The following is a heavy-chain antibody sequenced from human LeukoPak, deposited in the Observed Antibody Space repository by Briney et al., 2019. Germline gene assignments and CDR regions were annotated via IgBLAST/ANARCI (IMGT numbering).Heavy chain of an antibody. CDR2: IYYSGST. CDR1: GGSVSSGSYY. J-gene: IGHJ6*02. Sequence: SETLSLTCTVSGGSVSSGSYYWSWIRQPPGKGLEWIGYIYYSGSTNYNPSLKSRVTISVDTSKNQFSLKLNSVTAADTAVYYCARDYDSYGYYYGMDVWGQGTTVTVSS. D-gene: IGHD3-3*01. CDR3: ARDYDSYGYYYGMDV. V-gene: IGHV4-61*01.